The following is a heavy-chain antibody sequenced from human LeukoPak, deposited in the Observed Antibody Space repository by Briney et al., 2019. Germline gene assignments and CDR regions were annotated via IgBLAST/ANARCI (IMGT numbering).Heavy chain of an antibody. D-gene: IGHD1-1*01. CDR1: GFSFSNYA. V-gene: IGHV3-66*04. Sequence: GGSLRLSCAASGFSFSNYAMTWVRQAPGKGLEWVSILYSGGNTYYADSVKGRFTISRDNSKNTLYLQMNSLRAEDTAVYYCARQHDTTVPGYWGQGTLVTVSS. CDR3: ARQHDTTVPGY. J-gene: IGHJ4*02. CDR2: LYSGGNT.